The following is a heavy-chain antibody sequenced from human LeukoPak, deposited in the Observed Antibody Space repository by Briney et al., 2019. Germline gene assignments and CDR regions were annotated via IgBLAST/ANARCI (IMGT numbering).Heavy chain of an antibody. CDR1: YW. CDR3: ARHRDGYNAFDY. Sequence: YWXXWVRQLPGKGLEWMGIIYPGDSDTRYSPSFQGQVTISADKSISTAYLQWSSLKASDTAMYYCARHRDGYNAFDYWGQGTLVTVSS. V-gene: IGHV5-51*01. CDR2: IYPGDSDT. J-gene: IGHJ4*02. D-gene: IGHD5-24*01.